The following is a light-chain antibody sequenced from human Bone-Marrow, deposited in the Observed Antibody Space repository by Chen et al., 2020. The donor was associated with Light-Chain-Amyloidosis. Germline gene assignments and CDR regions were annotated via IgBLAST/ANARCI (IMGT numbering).Light chain of an antibody. V-gene: IGKV1-33*01. CDR3: QQYADLPYT. J-gene: IGKJ2*01. Sequence: DIQMTQSPSSLSASVGDRVTITGQASQDITNYLKWYQQKPGEVPKLLIYDASTLETGVPSRFIGGRSGTHFTFTITSLQREDIATYYCQQYADLPYTFGQGTNLEIK. CDR1: QDITNY. CDR2: DAS.